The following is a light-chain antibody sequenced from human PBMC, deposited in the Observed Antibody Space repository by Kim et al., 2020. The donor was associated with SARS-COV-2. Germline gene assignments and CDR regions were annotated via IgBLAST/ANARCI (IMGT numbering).Light chain of an antibody. CDR3: HIWDSRSYV. V-gene: IGLV3-9*01. Sequence: GARGRTAKVTCGGSNIGRRNVHWYQQKPGQAPVLVIYRDDYRPSGIPERFSGSNSGNTATLTISRAQAGDEADYYCHIWDSRSYVFGTGTKVTVL. CDR1: NIGRRN. CDR2: RDD. J-gene: IGLJ1*01.